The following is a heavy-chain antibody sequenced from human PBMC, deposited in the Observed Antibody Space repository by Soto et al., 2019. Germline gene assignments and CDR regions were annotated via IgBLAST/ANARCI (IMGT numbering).Heavy chain of an antibody. V-gene: IGHV3-11*06. J-gene: IGHJ4*02. D-gene: IGHD1-1*01. CDR2: ISSSSSYT. CDR3: ARGGTTGTGHFDY. Sequence: GGSLRLSCAASGFTFSDYYMSWIRQAPGKGLEWVSYISSSSSYTNYAASVKGRFTISRDNAKNSLYLQMNSLRAEDTAVYYCARGGTTGTGHFDYWGQGTLVTVSS. CDR1: GFTFSDYY.